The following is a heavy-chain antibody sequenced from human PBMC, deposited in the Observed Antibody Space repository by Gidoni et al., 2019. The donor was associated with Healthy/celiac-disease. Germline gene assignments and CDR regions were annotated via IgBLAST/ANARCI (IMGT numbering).Heavy chain of an antibody. CDR3: ARTRGEISYFDY. D-gene: IGHD3-16*01. V-gene: IGHV4-59*08. CDR1: GGSISSYY. J-gene: IGHJ4*02. CDR2: IYYSGST. Sequence: QVQLQESGPGLVKPSETLSLTCTVSGGSISSYYWSWIRQPPGKGLEWIGYIYYSGSTNYNPSLKSRVTISVDTSKNQFSLKLSSVTAADTAVYYCARTRGEISYFDYWGQGTLVTVSS.